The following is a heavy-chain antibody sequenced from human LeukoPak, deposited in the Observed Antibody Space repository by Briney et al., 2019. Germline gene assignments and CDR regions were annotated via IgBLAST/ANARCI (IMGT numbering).Heavy chain of an antibody. CDR3: ARELGGDYGEAFDI. CDR2: IGGSSTSI. D-gene: IGHD4-17*01. Sequence: GGSLRLSCAASGFTFSTYSMNWVRQAPGKGLEWVSSIGGSSTSIYYADSVKGRFTISRETAKSSLYTQMNSLRAEDAAVYYCARELGGDYGEAFDIWGQGTMVTVSS. CDR1: GFTFSTYS. J-gene: IGHJ3*02. V-gene: IGHV3-21*01.